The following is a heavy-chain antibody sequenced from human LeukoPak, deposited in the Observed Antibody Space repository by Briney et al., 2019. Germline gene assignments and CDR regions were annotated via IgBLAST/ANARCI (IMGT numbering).Heavy chain of an antibody. CDR2: IWYDGSNK. Sequence: PGGSLRHSCAASGFPFSSYGMHWVRQAPGKGLEWVAVIWYDGSNKYYADSVKGRFTISRDNSKNTLYLQMNSLRAEDTAVYYCAREDGAVAARGFDYWGQGTLVTVSS. CDR3: AREDGAVAARGFDY. D-gene: IGHD6-19*01. V-gene: IGHV3-33*01. CDR1: GFPFSSYG. J-gene: IGHJ4*02.